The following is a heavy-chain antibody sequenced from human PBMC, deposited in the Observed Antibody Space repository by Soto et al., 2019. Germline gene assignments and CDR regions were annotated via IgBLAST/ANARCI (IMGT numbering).Heavy chain of an antibody. CDR1: GGSISSSNW. V-gene: IGHV4-4*02. CDR2: IYHSGST. J-gene: IGHJ6*02. CDR3: ARVSGSYFYSMDV. Sequence: QVQLQESGPGLVKPSGTLSLTCAVSGGSISSSNWWSWVRQPPGKGLEWIGEIYHSGSTNYNPSHKRRVTISVDKSKIQFSLKLSSVTAADTAVYYCARVSGSYFYSMDVWGQGITVTVSS. D-gene: IGHD1-26*01.